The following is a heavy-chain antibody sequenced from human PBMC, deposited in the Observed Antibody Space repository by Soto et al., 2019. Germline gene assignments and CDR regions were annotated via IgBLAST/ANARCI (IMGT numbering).Heavy chain of an antibody. D-gene: IGHD2-15*01. CDR1: GFTFSSYA. CDR2: ISGSGGST. CDR3: ARPAAYCSGGSCYSRSDAFDI. Sequence: SGGSLRLSCAASGFTFSSYAMSWVRQAPGKGLEWVSAISGSGGSTSYADSVKGRFTISRDNAKNTLYLQMNSLRAEDTAVYYCARPAAYCSGGSCYSRSDAFDIWGQGTMVTVSS. J-gene: IGHJ3*02. V-gene: IGHV3-23*01.